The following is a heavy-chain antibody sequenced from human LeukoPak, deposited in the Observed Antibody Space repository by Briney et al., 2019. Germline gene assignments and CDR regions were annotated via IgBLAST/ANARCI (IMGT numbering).Heavy chain of an antibody. CDR1: GFTFSSYS. V-gene: IGHV3-21*01. D-gene: IGHD3-22*01. J-gene: IGHJ4*02. CDR2: ISSSSSYI. Sequence: GGSLRLSCAASGFTFSSYSMNWVRQAPGKGLEWVSSISSSSSYIYYADSVKGRLTISRDNAKNSLYLQMNSLRAEDTAVYYCARAHYDDSSGRYYFDYWGQGTLVTVSS. CDR3: ARAHYDDSSGRYYFDY.